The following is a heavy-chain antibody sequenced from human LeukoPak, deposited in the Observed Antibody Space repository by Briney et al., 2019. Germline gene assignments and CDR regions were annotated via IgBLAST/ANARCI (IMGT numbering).Heavy chain of an antibody. CDR1: GFTFSTYW. J-gene: IGHJ4*02. Sequence: GGSLRLSCVASGFTFSTYWMHWVRQAPGKGLVWVSRISTDGSSTNYADSVKGRFTISRDNAKNMVYLQMNSLRAEDTAVYYCARSSSPVYWGQGTLVTVPS. CDR2: ISTDGSST. V-gene: IGHV3-74*01. D-gene: IGHD6-13*01. CDR3: ARSSSPVY.